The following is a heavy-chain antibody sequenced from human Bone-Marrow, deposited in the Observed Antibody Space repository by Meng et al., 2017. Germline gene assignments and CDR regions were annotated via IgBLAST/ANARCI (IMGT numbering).Heavy chain of an antibody. CDR1: GFTFSSYG. Sequence: GESLKISCAASGFTFSSYGMHWVRQAPGKGLEWVAVIWYDGSNKYYADSVKGRFTISRDNSKNTLYLQMNSLRAEDTAVYYCANFGSGIPYWGQGTLVTVSS. CDR2: IWYDGSNK. D-gene: IGHD3-10*01. J-gene: IGHJ4*02. CDR3: ANFGSGIPY. V-gene: IGHV3-33*06.